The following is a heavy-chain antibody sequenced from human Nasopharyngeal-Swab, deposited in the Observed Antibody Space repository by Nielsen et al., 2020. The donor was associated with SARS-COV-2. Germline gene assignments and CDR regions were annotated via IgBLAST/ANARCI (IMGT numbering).Heavy chain of an antibody. CDR1: GFTFSSNY. Sequence: GESLKISCAASGFTFSSNYMSWVRQAPGKGLEWVSVIYSGGSAYYADSVKGRFTISRDNSKNTLYLQMNSLRADDTAVYYCATPRGFSGYDYGYWGQGNLVTVSS. D-gene: IGHD5-12*01. CDR2: IYSGGSA. CDR3: ATPRGFSGYDYGY. V-gene: IGHV3-66*04. J-gene: IGHJ4*02.